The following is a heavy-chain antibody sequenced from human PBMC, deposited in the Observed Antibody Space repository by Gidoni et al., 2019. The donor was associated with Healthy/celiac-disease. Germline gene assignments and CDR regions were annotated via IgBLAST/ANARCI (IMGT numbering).Heavy chain of an antibody. CDR2: ISDDGSNK. Sequence: QVQLVQSGGGVVQPGRSLRLSCAASGLTFNSYGMHWVRQAPGKGLEWVAVISDDGSNKFYVDSVKGRFTISRDNSKNTLYLQMNTLRAEDTAVYYCAKERGKLYGGYYDYWGQGTLVTVSS. J-gene: IGHJ4*02. CDR3: AKERGKLYGGYYDY. CDR1: GLTFNSYG. V-gene: IGHV3-30*18. D-gene: IGHD2-15*01.